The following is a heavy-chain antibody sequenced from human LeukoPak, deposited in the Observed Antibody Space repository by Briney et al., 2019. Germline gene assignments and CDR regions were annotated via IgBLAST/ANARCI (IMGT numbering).Heavy chain of an antibody. CDR3: AREGRYYGSGSYSNWDNWFDP. Sequence: SETLSLTCTVSGGSISSYYWSGIRQPPGEGLEWIGYIYYRGSTNYNPSLKSRVTISVDTSKNQFSLKLSSVTAADTAVYYCAREGRYYGSGSYSNWDNWFDPWGQGTLVTVSS. CDR2: IYYRGST. CDR1: GGSISSYY. J-gene: IGHJ5*02. D-gene: IGHD3-10*01. V-gene: IGHV4-59*01.